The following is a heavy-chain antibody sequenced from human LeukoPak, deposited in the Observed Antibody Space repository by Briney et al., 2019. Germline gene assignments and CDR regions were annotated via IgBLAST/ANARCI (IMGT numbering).Heavy chain of an antibody. CDR2: IWYDGSSK. CDR1: GFTFSSYG. V-gene: IGHV3-33*01. J-gene: IGHJ4*02. Sequence: GGSLRLSCAASGFTFSSYGMHWVRQAPGKGREWVAVIWYDGSSKYYADSVKGRFTISRDNSKNTLYLQMNSLRAEDTAVYYCARDRGFDYWGQGTLVTVSS. CDR3: ARDRGFDY.